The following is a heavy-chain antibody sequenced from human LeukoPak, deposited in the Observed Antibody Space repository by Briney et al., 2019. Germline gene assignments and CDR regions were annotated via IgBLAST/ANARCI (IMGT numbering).Heavy chain of an antibody. Sequence: SVKVSCKASGGTFSSYAISWVRQAPGQGLEWRGGIIPILGTANYAQKFQGRVTITADESTSTAYMELSSLRSEDTAVYYCARAVVVVPAVTNSKDAFDIWGQGTMVTVSS. J-gene: IGHJ3*02. CDR1: GGTFSSYA. D-gene: IGHD2-2*01. CDR2: IIPILGTA. V-gene: IGHV1-69*13. CDR3: ARAVVVVPAVTNSKDAFDI.